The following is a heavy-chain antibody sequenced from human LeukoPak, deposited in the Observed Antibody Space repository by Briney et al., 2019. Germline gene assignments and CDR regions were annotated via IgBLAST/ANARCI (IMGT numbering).Heavy chain of an antibody. Sequence: ASVKVSCKASGYTFTSHGISWVRQAPGQGLEWMGWISGYNGNTYYAQKVQGRVTMTTDTSTSTAYMEVRSLRSDDTAVYYCARDLHYDTSGYEDDFDIWGQGTMATVSS. CDR3: ARDLHYDTSGYEDDFDI. J-gene: IGHJ3*02. CDR1: GYTFTSHG. D-gene: IGHD3-22*01. CDR2: ISGYNGNT. V-gene: IGHV1-18*01.